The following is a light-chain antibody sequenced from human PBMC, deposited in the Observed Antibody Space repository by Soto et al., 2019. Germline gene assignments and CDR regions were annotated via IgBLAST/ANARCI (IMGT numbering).Light chain of an antibody. V-gene: IGKV2-24*01. CDR3: MQATQFLN. CDR2: KIS. J-gene: IGKJ4*01. Sequence: DIVMTHTPLLSHVTLVHPASISLISSQILVHSDGNTYLSWLQQRPGQPPRLLIYKISNRISGVPDRFSGSGAGTDFTLKISRVEAEDVGVYYCMQATQFLNCGGGTTVDIK. CDR1: QILVHSDGNTY.